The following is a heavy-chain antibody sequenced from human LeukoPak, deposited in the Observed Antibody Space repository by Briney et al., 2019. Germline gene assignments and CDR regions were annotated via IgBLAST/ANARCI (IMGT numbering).Heavy chain of an antibody. V-gene: IGHV1-69*05. D-gene: IGHD3-22*01. CDR2: IIPIFGTA. CDR3: ACALYYYDSGGYYQFRDY. Sequence: SVKVSCKASGGTFSSYAISWVRQAPGQGLEWMGRIIPIFGTANYAQKFQGRVTITTDESTSTAYMELSSLRSEDTAVYYCACALYYYDSGGYYQFRDYWGQGTLVTVSS. J-gene: IGHJ4*02. CDR1: GGTFSSYA.